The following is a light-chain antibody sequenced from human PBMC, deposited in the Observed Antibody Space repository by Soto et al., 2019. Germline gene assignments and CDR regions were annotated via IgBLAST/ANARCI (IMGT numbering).Light chain of an antibody. CDR1: SSNIGSNY. V-gene: IGLV1-47*01. Sequence: QAVLTQPPSASGTPGQRVTISCSGSSSNIGSNYVYWYQQLQGTAPKLLIYRNNQRPSGVPDRFSGSKSGTSASLAISGLRYEDEADYYCAAWYDSLSGYVVFGGGTTLTVL. CDR2: RNN. J-gene: IGLJ2*01. CDR3: AAWYDSLSGYVV.